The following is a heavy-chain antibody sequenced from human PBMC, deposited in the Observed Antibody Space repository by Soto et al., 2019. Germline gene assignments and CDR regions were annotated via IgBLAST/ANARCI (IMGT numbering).Heavy chain of an antibody. V-gene: IGHV5-51*01. CDR2: IYPGDSDT. CDR3: VRLGYCSGNSCYSLNYYYYGMDV. D-gene: IGHD2-15*01. Sequence: GESLKISCKVSGYSFTSYWIGWLRQMPGKVLEWIGIIYPGDSDTRYSPSFQGQVTISADKSITTAYLQWSSLKASDTAMYYCVRLGYCSGNSCYSLNYYYYGMDVWGQGTTVTVSS. CDR1: GYSFTSYW. J-gene: IGHJ6*01.